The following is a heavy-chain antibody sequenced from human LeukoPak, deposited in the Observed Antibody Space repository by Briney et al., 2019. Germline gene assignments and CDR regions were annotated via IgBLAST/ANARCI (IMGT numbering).Heavy chain of an antibody. D-gene: IGHD7-27*01. J-gene: IGHJ3*02. V-gene: IGHV7-4-1*02. CDR1: GYTFTNYA. CDR3: ARAGDEKDDAFDI. Sequence: GASVKVSCKASGYTFTNYAINWVRQAPGQGLEWMGWIKTNTENPTYAQGFTGRFVVSLDTSVSTAYLQISSLKAEDTAVYYCARAGDEKDDAFDIWGQGTMVTVSS. CDR2: IKTNTENP.